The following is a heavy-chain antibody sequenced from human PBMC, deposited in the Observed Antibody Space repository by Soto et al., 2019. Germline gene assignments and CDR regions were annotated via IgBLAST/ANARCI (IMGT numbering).Heavy chain of an antibody. V-gene: IGHV4-4*07. CDR1: GGSISSYD. CDR2: IYTGGST. CDR3: ARDGYSSGWWYFDL. J-gene: IGHJ2*01. Sequence: QVQLQESGPGLVKPSETLSLTCTVSGGSISSYDWSWIRQPAGKGLEWIGRIYTGGSTNYNPSLKSRVTMSVDTSKNQFSLKLSSVTAADTAVYYCARDGYSSGWWYFDLWGRGTLVTVSS. D-gene: IGHD6-19*01.